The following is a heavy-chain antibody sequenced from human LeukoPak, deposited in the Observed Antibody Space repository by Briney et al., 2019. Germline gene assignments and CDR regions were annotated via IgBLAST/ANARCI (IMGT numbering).Heavy chain of an antibody. Sequence: ASVKVSCKAFGYTFASNYMHWVRQAPGQGPEWMGWINPNSGGTNYAQKFQGRVTMTRDTSISTAYMELSRLRSDDTAVYYCARLESYGSGSYPDWGQGTLVTVSS. CDR1: GYTFASNY. CDR2: INPNSGGT. V-gene: IGHV1-2*02. D-gene: IGHD3-10*01. CDR3: ARLESYGSGSYPD. J-gene: IGHJ4*02.